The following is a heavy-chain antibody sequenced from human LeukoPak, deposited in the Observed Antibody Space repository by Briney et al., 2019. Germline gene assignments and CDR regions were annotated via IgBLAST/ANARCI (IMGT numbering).Heavy chain of an antibody. CDR3: ARVGYCSSTSCSKALDY. CDR1: GYTFTSYG. Sequence: ASVKVSCKASGYTFTSYGISWVRQAPGQGLEWMGRIIPILGIANYAQKFQGRVTITADKSTSTAYMELSSLRSEDTAVYYCARVGYCSSTSCSKALDYWGQGTLVTVSS. J-gene: IGHJ4*02. V-gene: IGHV1-69*04. CDR2: IIPILGIA. D-gene: IGHD2-2*03.